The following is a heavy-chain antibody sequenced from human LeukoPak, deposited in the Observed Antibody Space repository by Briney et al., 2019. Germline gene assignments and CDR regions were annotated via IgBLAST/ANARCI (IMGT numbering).Heavy chain of an antibody. CDR2: MYSRGST. V-gene: IGHV4-39*07. CDR3: ARDAGHQLSRRNYYAMDV. J-gene: IGHJ6*02. D-gene: IGHD1-1*01. Sequence: SETLSLTCTVSGGSINSSSYYWGWVRQPPGKGLEWIGSMYSRGSTYYNPSLKSRVTISVDTSKNQFSLKLSSVTAADTAVYYCARDAGHQLSRRNYYAMDVWGQGTTVTVSS. CDR1: GGSINSSSYY.